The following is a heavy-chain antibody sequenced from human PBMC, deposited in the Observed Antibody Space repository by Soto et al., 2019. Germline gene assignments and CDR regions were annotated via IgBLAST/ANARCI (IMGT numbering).Heavy chain of an antibody. V-gene: IGHV4-39*01. CDR3: ARLAVAGTSWLAY. Sequence: SETLSLTCTVSGGSISSSSYYWGWIRQPPGKGLEWIGSIYYSGSTYYNPSLKSRVTISVDTSKNQFSLKLSSVTAADTAVYYCARLAVAGTSWLAYCGQGTLVTVSS. CDR1: GGSISSSSYY. D-gene: IGHD6-19*01. CDR2: IYYSGST. J-gene: IGHJ4*02.